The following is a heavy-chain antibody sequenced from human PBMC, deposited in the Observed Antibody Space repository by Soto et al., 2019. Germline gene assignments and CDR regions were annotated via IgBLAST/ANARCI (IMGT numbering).Heavy chain of an antibody. Sequence: EVQLLESGGGLVQPGGSLRLSCAASGFTFSSYAMSWVRQAPGKGLEWVSAISGSGGSTYYADSVKGRFTISRDNSKNTLYLQMNSLRAEDTAVYYCASLHYDFRSGYYSYFDYWGQGTLVTVSS. CDR3: ASLHYDFRSGYYSYFDY. J-gene: IGHJ4*02. D-gene: IGHD3-3*01. CDR1: GFTFSSYA. CDR2: ISGSGGST. V-gene: IGHV3-23*01.